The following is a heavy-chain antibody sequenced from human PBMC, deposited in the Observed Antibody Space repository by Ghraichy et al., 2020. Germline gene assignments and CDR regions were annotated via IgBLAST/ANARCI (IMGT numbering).Heavy chain of an antibody. CDR3: GRIDWNVDY. CDR1: GYSISSGCY. D-gene: IGHD1-1*01. Sequence: SETLSLTCTVSGYSISSGCYWGWIRQPPGKGLEWIGNIYHSGSTYYNPSLKSRVTISVDTSKNQFSLKLSSVTAADTAVYYCGRIDWNVDYWGQGTLVTVSS. CDR2: IYHSGST. J-gene: IGHJ4*02. V-gene: IGHV4-38-2*02.